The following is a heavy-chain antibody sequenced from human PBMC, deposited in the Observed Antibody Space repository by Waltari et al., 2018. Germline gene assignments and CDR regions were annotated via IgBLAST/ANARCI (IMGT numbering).Heavy chain of an antibody. CDR1: GGSVTGAN. CDR2: IFASGGT. D-gene: IGHD3-3*01. V-gene: IGHV4-4*07. J-gene: IGHJ5*02. Sequence: QVELQESGPGLVKPSETLSLTCTVSGGSVTGANWRWVRQPAGRGMEWIGRIFASGGTDYNPSFKRRVTMSVDTPKNEFSRRLTSVTAADTAVYYCARGNYGLFSGHYSDLWGRGTRVTVSS. CDR3: ARGNYGLFSGHYSDL.